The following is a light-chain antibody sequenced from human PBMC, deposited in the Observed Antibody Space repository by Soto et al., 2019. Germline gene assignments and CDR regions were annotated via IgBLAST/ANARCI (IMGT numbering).Light chain of an antibody. CDR3: SSYTSSSTYVI. CDR1: SSDIGGYHY. CDR2: EVS. V-gene: IGLV2-14*01. Sequence: QSALTQPASVSGSPGQSITISCTGSSSDIGGYHYVSWYQQHPGKAPKLMIYEVSSRPSGVSNRFSASKSGNTASLTISGVQAEDEADYYCSSYTSSSTYVIFGGGTKVTVL. J-gene: IGLJ2*01.